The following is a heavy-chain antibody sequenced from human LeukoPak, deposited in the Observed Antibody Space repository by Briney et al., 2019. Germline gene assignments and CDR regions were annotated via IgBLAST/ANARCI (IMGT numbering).Heavy chain of an antibody. J-gene: IGHJ4*02. CDR1: GFTFSSYG. CDR3: ARGDILTGYWADY. Sequence: PGGSLRLSCAASGFTFSSYGMHWVRQAPGKGLEWVAVIWYDRSNKYYADSVKGRFTISRDNSKNTPYLQMNSLRAEDTAVYYCARGDILTGYWADYWGQGTLVTVSS. D-gene: IGHD3-9*01. CDR2: IWYDRSNK. V-gene: IGHV3-33*01.